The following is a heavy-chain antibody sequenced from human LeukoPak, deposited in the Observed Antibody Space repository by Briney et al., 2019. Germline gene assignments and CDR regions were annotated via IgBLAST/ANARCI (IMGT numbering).Heavy chain of an antibody. V-gene: IGHV4-39*01. CDR2: IYYSGNT. J-gene: IGHJ4*02. CDR1: GDSISSSNSY. Sequence: PSETLSLTCTVSGDSISSSNSYWGWIRQPPGKGLEWIGSIYYSGNTYYNASLKSRVSISVDTSKNQFSLRLTSVTAADTAVYYCARSERNEGRTDYWGQGTLVTVSS. D-gene: IGHD1-1*01. CDR3: ARSERNEGRTDY.